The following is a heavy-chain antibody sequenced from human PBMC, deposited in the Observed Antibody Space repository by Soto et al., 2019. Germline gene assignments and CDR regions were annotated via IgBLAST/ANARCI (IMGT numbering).Heavy chain of an antibody. D-gene: IGHD2-2*01. V-gene: IGHV3-33*01. CDR2: ICYDGSNK. Sequence: GGSLRLSCAASGFTFSSYGMHWVRQAPGKGLEWVAVICYDGSNKYYADSVKGRFTISRDNSKNTLYLQMNSLRAEDTAVYYCARDPLEEDIVVVPAARPDYYYYMDVWGKGTTVTVSS. J-gene: IGHJ6*03. CDR1: GFTFSSYG. CDR3: ARDPLEEDIVVVPAARPDYYYYMDV.